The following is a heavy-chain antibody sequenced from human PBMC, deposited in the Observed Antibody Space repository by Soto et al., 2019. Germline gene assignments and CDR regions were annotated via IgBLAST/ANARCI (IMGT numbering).Heavy chain of an antibody. Sequence: GGSLRLSCEASGFTVSNYAMTWVRQAPGKGPEWISTVNNGGGGTYYADSVKGRFTISRDNSKNTLYLQVSSLRAEDTAVYYCAKERLGRGIDYWGQGILVTVSS. D-gene: IGHD3-10*01. CDR3: AKERLGRGIDY. V-gene: IGHV3-23*01. CDR2: VNNGGGGT. CDR1: GFTVSNYA. J-gene: IGHJ4*02.